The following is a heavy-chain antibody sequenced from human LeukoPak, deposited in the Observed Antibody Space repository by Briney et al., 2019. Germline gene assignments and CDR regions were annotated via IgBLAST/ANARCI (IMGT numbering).Heavy chain of an antibody. V-gene: IGHV3-23*01. CDR2: ISGRGGNT. D-gene: IGHD3-3*01. CDR3: AKDYRPPDFWSGLVVY. CDR1: GFTFSSSA. Sequence: GGSLRLSCAASGFTFSSSAMSWVRQAPGKGLEGVSAISGRGGNTYYADSVKGRFTISRDNSKNTLYLQMNSLRAEDTAVYYCAKDYRPPDFWSGLVVYWGQGTLVTVSS. J-gene: IGHJ4*02.